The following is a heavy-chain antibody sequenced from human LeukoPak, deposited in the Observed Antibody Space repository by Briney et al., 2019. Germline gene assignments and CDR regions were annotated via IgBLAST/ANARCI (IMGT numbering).Heavy chain of an antibody. Sequence: SVKVSCKASGGTFSSYAISWVRQAPGQGLEWMGGIIPIFGTANYAQKFQGRVTMTRDTSTSTVYMELSSLRSEDTAVYYCATDLVRGVISSYYYYGMDVWGQGTTVTVSS. CDR3: ATDLVRGVISSYYYYGMDV. D-gene: IGHD3-10*01. CDR1: GGTFSSYA. J-gene: IGHJ6*02. CDR2: IIPIFGTA. V-gene: IGHV1-69*05.